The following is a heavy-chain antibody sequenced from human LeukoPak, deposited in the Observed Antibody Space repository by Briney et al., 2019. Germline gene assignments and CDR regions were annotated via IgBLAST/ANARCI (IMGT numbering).Heavy chain of an antibody. D-gene: IGHD3-22*01. CDR3: AREGSSGADVHYYDSSGSYY. Sequence: ASVKVSCKASGYTFTSYGISWVRQAPGQGLEWMGWISAYNGNTNYAQKLQGRVTMTTDTSTSTAYMELRSLRSDDTAVYYCAREGSSGADVHYYDSSGSYYWGQGTLVTVSS. CDR2: ISAYNGNT. V-gene: IGHV1-18*01. J-gene: IGHJ4*02. CDR1: GYTFTSYG.